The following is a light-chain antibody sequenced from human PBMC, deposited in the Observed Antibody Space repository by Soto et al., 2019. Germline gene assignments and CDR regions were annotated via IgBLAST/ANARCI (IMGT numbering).Light chain of an antibody. CDR1: QSIDTY. V-gene: IGKV3-11*01. Sequence: TLSCRASQSIDTYLAWYQQKPGQAPRLLIYDASDRATGIPARFSGSGSGTAFTLTISGLEPEDFALYYCQQRYNWPLTFGGGTKVDIK. J-gene: IGKJ4*01. CDR2: DAS. CDR3: QQRYNWPLT.